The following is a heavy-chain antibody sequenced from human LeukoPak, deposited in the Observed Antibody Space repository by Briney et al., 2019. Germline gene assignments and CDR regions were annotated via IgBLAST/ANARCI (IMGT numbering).Heavy chain of an antibody. CDR1: GYTFTDYG. CDR3: ARDGSTNWYYYYGLDV. Sequence: ASLKVSCKTSGYTFTDYGIHWVRQAPGQGLEWMGWINTYTGDPTYAQAFTGRFVFSLDTSVSTAYLQISSLKADDTAVFYCARDGSTNWYYYYGLDVWGQGTAVTVSS. D-gene: IGHD1-1*01. CDR2: INTYTGDP. J-gene: IGHJ6*02. V-gene: IGHV7-4-1*02.